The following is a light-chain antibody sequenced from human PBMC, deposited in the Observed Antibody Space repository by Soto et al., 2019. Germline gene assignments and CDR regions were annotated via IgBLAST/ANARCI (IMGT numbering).Light chain of an antibody. CDR1: SSDVGGYNY. Sequence: QSALTQPAPVSGSPGQSITISCTGTSSDVGGYNYVSWYQQHPGKAPKLMIYDVSNRPSGVSNRFSGSKSANTASLTISGLQAEDEADSYCSSYTGSSTYVVFGGGTKLTVL. CDR3: SSYTGSSTYVV. CDR2: DVS. V-gene: IGLV2-14*01. J-gene: IGLJ2*01.